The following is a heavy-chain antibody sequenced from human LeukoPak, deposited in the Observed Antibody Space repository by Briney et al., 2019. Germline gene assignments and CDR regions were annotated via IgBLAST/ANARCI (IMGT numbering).Heavy chain of an antibody. V-gene: IGHV1-2*02. J-gene: IGHJ5*02. D-gene: IGHD3-10*01. CDR2: IKPNSGGT. CDR1: GYTFTGYY. Sequence: ASVKVSCKASGYTFTGYYMHWVRQAPGQGLEWMGWIKPNSGGTNYAQKFQGRVTMTRDTSISTAYMELSRLRSDDTAVYYCARGNYGFGTRGHWFDPWGQGTLVTVSS. CDR3: ARGNYGFGTRGHWFDP.